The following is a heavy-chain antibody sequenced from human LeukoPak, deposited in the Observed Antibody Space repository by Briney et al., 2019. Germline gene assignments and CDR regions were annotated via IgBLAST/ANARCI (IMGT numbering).Heavy chain of an antibody. Sequence: GGSLRLSCAASGFTVSSNYMSWVRQAPGKGLEWVSVIYSGGSTYYADSVKGRFTISRDNSTTPLSLQMTSLRAEDTAVYYCAREGGASSGWGRYFDYWGQGTLVTVSS. J-gene: IGHJ4*02. CDR2: IYSGGST. D-gene: IGHD6-19*01. CDR3: AREGGASSGWGRYFDY. V-gene: IGHV3-53*01. CDR1: GFTVSSNY.